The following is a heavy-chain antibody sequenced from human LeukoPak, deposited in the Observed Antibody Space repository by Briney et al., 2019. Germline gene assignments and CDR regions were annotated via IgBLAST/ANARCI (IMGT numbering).Heavy chain of an antibody. CDR2: INSDGSTT. J-gene: IGHJ4*02. D-gene: IGHD2-15*01. CDR3: ARSAWVDCFDY. V-gene: IGHV3-74*01. CDR1: GFTFSSYW. Sequence: PGGSLRLSCAASGFTFSSYWMHWVRQAPGKGLVWVSRINSDGSTTSYADSVKGRFTISRDNAKNTLYLQMNSLRAEDTAVYYCARSAWVDCFDYWGQGTLVTVSS.